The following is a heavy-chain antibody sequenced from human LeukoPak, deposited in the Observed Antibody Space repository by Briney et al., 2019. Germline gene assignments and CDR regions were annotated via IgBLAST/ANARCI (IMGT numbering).Heavy chain of an antibody. CDR2: VGPSGANT. CDR3: AKDDAWGRFYH. Sequence: PGGSLRLSCEASGFTFNTYSMNWARQAPGKGLEWVASVGPSGANTYYADSVKGRFTISRDNSRNTVYLQMNSLRADDTAIYYCAKDDAWGRFYHWGQGTLVTVSS. CDR1: GFTFNTYS. V-gene: IGHV3-23*01. J-gene: IGHJ1*01. D-gene: IGHD3-16*01.